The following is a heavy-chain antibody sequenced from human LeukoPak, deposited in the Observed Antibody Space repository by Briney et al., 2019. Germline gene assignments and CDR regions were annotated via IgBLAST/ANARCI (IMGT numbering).Heavy chain of an antibody. CDR1: GYSISSGYY. J-gene: IGHJ6*03. D-gene: IGHD5-18*01. V-gene: IGHV4-61*01. CDR2: IYYSGST. CDR3: ARTTEGGYTYDYFYYYYMDV. Sequence: PSETLSLTCTVPGYSISSGYYWSWIRQPPGKGLEWIGYIYYSGSTNYNRSLKSRVTISVDTSKNQFSLKLCSVTAADTAVYYCARTTEGGYTYDYFYYYYMDVWGKGTTVTISS.